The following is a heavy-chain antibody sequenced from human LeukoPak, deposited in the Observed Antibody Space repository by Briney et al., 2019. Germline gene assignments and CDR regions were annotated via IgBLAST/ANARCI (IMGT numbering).Heavy chain of an antibody. CDR3: AKDDALYAGEWEQGYYFDY. D-gene: IGHD1-26*01. CDR2: INWNSGSI. CDR1: GFTFDDYA. V-gene: IGHV3-9*01. Sequence: GGSLRLSCAASGFTFDDYAMHWVRQAPGKGLEWVSGINWNSGSIGYADSVKGRFTISRDNAKNSLYLQMNSLRAEDTAVYYCAKDDALYAGEWEQGYYFDYWGQGTLVTVSS. J-gene: IGHJ4*02.